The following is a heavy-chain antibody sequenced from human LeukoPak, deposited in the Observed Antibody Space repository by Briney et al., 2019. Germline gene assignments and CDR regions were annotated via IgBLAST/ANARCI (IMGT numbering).Heavy chain of an antibody. Sequence: SGGSLRLSCAASGFTLSSYGMHWVRQAPGKGLEWVAVIWYDGSNKYYADSVKGRFTISRDNSKNTLYLQMNSLRAEDTAVYYCARDAGYCSGGSCYPGQFDYWGQGTLVTVSS. D-gene: IGHD2-15*01. J-gene: IGHJ4*02. CDR2: IWYDGSNK. CDR1: GFTLSSYG. CDR3: ARDAGYCSGGSCYPGQFDY. V-gene: IGHV3-33*01.